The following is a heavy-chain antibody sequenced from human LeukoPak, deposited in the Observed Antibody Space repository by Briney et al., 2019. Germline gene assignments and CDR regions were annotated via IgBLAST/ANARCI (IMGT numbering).Heavy chain of an antibody. CDR1: GGSISSGDFP. D-gene: IGHD3-10*01. CDR2: IFHTGHT. Sequence: PSQTLSLTCAVSGGSISSGDFPWSWIRQPPGKGLEWIGYIFHTGHTSYNPSLKSRVTISVDMSKNQLSLRLTSVTAADTAVYYCARGFYGAGSHFDYWGQGTLVTVSS. J-gene: IGHJ4*02. CDR3: ARGFYGAGSHFDY. V-gene: IGHV4-30-2*01.